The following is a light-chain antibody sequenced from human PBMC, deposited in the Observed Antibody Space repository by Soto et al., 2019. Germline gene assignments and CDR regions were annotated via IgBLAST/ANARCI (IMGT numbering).Light chain of an antibody. V-gene: IGKV2-28*01. CDR1: QILLHSNGYNY. J-gene: IGKJ5*01. CDR3: QQYGSSIT. Sequence: DIVMTQSPLSLPVTPGEPASISCRSSQILLHSNGYNYLDWYLQKPGQSPQLLIYLGSNRASGVPGRFSGSGSGTDFTLTISRLEPEDFAVFYCQQYGSSITFGQGTRLEIK. CDR2: LGS.